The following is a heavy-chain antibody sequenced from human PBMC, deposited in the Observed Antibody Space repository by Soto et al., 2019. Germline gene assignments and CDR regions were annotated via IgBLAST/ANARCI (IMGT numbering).Heavy chain of an antibody. CDR2: IYWDDDK. V-gene: IGHV2-5*02. D-gene: IGHD3-3*01. Sequence: QITLNESGPTVVKPAETLTLTCTFSGFSLTTSGVGVGWIRQSPGKAPEWLALIYWDDDKRYSASLNSRLTITKDTSKNQVVLTMASVDPADTATYYCAHRILRTVFGLVTTTAIYFDFWRQGTPVVVSS. J-gene: IGHJ4*02. CDR1: GFSLTTSGVG. CDR3: AHRILRTVFGLVTTTAIYFDF.